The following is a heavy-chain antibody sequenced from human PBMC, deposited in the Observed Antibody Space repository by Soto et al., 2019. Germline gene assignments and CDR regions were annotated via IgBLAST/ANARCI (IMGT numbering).Heavy chain of an antibody. CDR3: ARDRAVVDAFDI. D-gene: IGHD2-15*01. CDR1: GFTFSSYG. J-gene: IGHJ3*02. CDR2: IWYDGSNK. Sequence: PGGSLRLSCAASGFTFSSYGMHWVRQAPGEGLEWVAVIWYDGSNKYYADSVKGRFTISRDNSKNTLYLQMNSLRAEDTAVYYCARDRAVVDAFDIWGQGTMVTVSS. V-gene: IGHV3-33*01.